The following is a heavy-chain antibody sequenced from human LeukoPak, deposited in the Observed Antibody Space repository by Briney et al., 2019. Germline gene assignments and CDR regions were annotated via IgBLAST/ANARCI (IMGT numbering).Heavy chain of an antibody. V-gene: IGHV4-34*01. Sequence: SETLSLTCAVHGGSCDDYYCSWIRQPPGKGLEWIGEIHPSGIFYYNSSLMSRVTISIDTSKSQFSLRLTSVTAADTAFYYCARGIGRSKAGDLRGQGSLVTVSS. CDR1: GGSCDDYY. CDR2: IHPSGIF. J-gene: IGHJ5*02. CDR3: ARGIGRSKAGDL.